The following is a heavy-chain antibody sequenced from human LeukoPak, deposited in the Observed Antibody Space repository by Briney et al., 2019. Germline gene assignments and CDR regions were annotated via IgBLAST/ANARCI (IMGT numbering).Heavy chain of an antibody. D-gene: IGHD3-16*01. CDR3: AREPRYDYYMHV. V-gene: IGHV1-69*05. Sequence: SVKVSCKASGGTFSSYAISWVRQAPGQGLEWMGGIIPIFGTANYAQKFQGRVTITTDESTSTAYMELSSLRSEDTAVYYCAREPRYDYYMHVWGKGTTVTVSS. CDR1: GGTFSSYA. J-gene: IGHJ6*03. CDR2: IIPIFGTA.